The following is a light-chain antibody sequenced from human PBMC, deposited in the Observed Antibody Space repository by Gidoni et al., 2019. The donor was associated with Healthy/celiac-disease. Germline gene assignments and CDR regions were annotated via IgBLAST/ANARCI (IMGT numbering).Light chain of an antibody. CDR2: DAS. Sequence: EIVLTQSPATLSVSPGERTTLSFRASQSVSSYLAWYQQKPGQAPRLLIYDASNRETGIPARFSGSGSGTEFTLTISSLEPEDFAAYYCQQCSNWPVTFGGGTKLEIK. CDR1: QSVSSY. CDR3: QQCSNWPVT. V-gene: IGKV3-11*01. J-gene: IGKJ4*01.